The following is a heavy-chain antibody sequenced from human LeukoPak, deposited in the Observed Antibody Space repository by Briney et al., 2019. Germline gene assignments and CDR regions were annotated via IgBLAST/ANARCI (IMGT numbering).Heavy chain of an antibody. D-gene: IGHD3-3*01. Sequence: PSETLSLTCTVSGASISSSAWYWGWIRQPPGKGLEWIGILYYSGSTYYNPSLKSRVTISVDTSMNQFSLKLSSVTAADTAVYYCARDFWSGSNWFDPWGQGTLVTVSS. J-gene: IGHJ5*02. CDR1: GASISSSAWY. CDR3: ARDFWSGSNWFDP. V-gene: IGHV4-39*07. CDR2: LYYSGST.